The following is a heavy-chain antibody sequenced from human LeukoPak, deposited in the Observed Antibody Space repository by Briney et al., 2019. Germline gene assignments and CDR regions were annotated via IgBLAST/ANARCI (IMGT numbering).Heavy chain of an antibody. J-gene: IGHJ6*02. CDR2: ISGSGGST. V-gene: IGHV3-23*01. CDR3: AKSGAGRYYYYYGMDV. D-gene: IGHD6-19*01. Sequence: GGSLRLSCAASGFTFSSYAMSWVRQAPGKGLEWVSAISGSGGSTYYADSVKGRFTISRDTSKNTLYLRMNSLRVEDTAVYYCAKSGAGRYYYYYGMDVWGQGTTVTVSS. CDR1: GFTFSSYA.